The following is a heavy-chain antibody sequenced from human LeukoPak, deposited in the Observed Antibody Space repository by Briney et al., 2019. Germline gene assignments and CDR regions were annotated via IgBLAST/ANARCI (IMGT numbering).Heavy chain of an antibody. J-gene: IGHJ4*02. CDR3: ARGGFYGHPFDF. CDR1: GGSITTYY. D-gene: IGHD3-10*01. V-gene: IGHV4-59*12. Sequence: SETLSLTCTVSGGSITTYYWTWIRQPPGKGLEWIAYVYYSGTTNYNPSLESRVTISVDASNNQVSLTLNSVTAADTAVYFCARGGFYGHPFDFGGQGTLVTVSS. CDR2: VYYSGTT.